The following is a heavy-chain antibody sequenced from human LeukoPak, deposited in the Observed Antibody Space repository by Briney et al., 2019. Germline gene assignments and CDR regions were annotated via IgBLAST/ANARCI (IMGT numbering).Heavy chain of an antibody. J-gene: IGHJ4*02. Sequence: GGSLRLSCAASGFTFDDYGMSWVRQAPGKGLEWVAVISYDGSNKYYADSVKGRFTISRDNSKNTLYLQMNSLRAEDTAVYYCAKGLDIVVVVAATQGFDYWGQGTLVTVSS. V-gene: IGHV3-30*18. CDR2: ISYDGSNK. CDR1: GFTFDDYG. CDR3: AKGLDIVVVVAATQGFDY. D-gene: IGHD2-15*01.